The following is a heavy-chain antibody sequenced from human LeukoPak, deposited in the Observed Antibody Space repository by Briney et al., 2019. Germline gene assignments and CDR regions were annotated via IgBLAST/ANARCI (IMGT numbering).Heavy chain of an antibody. CDR1: GFTFSSYG. CDR3: ASADCGGDCLHAFDI. Sequence: PGGSLRLSCAASGFTFSSYGMHWVRQAPGKGPVWVSRINTDGSTIDYADSVKGRFTISRDNAKNTLYLQMNSLRAEDTAVYYCASADCGGDCLHAFDIWGQGTMVTVSS. V-gene: IGHV3-74*01. J-gene: IGHJ3*02. D-gene: IGHD2-21*02. CDR2: INTDGSTI.